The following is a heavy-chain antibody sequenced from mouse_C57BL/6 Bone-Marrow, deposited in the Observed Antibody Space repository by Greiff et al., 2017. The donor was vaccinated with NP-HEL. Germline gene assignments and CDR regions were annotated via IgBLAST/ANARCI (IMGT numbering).Heavy chain of an antibody. Sequence: QVQLQQSGAELVRPGTSVTVSCKASGYAFTNYLIEWVKQRPGQGLEWIGVINPGSGGTNYNETFKGKATLTADKSSSTAYMQLSSLTSEDSAVYFCAREDYSNYVDYWGKGTTLTVSS. V-gene: IGHV1-54*01. CDR3: AREDYSNYVDY. D-gene: IGHD2-5*01. J-gene: IGHJ2*01. CDR2: INPGSGGT. CDR1: GYAFTNYL.